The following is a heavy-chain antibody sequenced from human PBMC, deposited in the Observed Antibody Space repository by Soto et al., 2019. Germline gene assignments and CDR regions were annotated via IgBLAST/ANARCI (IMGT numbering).Heavy chain of an antibody. J-gene: IGHJ4*02. D-gene: IGHD6-13*01. CDR2: ISYDGGNK. V-gene: IGHV3-30*18. CDR1: GFTFSSYG. Sequence: GGSLRLSCAASGFTFSSYGMHWVRQAPGKGLEWVAVISYDGGNKYYADSVKGRFTISRDNSKNTLYLQMNSLRAEDTAVYYCAKQAVYSSSWYQHWGQGTLVTVSS. CDR3: AKQAVYSSSWYQH.